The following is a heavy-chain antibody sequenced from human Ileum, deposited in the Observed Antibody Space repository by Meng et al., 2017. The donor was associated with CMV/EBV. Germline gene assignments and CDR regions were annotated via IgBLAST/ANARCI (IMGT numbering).Heavy chain of an antibody. Sequence: QIQLQQSGPGLGKPPQTLSLTCDISGDSVSTNNVAWNGIRQSPLRGLEWLGRTAYRSKWDYEYSVSVKSRITISPDTSKNQFSLQLRSVTPEDTAVYYCARESELLRFDHWGQGTLVTVSS. CDR2: TAYRSKWDY. J-gene: IGHJ4*02. D-gene: IGHD6-6*01. CDR3: ARESELLRFDH. V-gene: IGHV6-1*01. CDR1: GDSVSTNNVA.